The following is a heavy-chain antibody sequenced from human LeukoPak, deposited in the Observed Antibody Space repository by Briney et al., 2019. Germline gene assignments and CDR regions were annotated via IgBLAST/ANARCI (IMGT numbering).Heavy chain of an antibody. Sequence: ASVKVSCKASGGTFRTFAISWVRQAPGQGLEWMGGIIPIFGIPDSAQKFQGRLTITADESTTTAYMELSRLRSDDTAVYYCARNTNRVLGEMDVWGKGTTVTFSS. CDR2: IIPIFGIP. CDR3: ARNTNRVLGEMDV. J-gene: IGHJ6*04. CDR1: GGTFRTFA. D-gene: IGHD4/OR15-4a*01. V-gene: IGHV1-69*13.